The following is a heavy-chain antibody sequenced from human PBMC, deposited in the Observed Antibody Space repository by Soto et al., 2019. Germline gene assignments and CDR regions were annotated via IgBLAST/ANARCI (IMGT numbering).Heavy chain of an antibody. CDR1: GFIFSNYG. D-gene: IGHD1-26*01. J-gene: IGHJ4*02. CDR3: AKDRSGGSYYLFDY. Sequence: GGSLRLSCAASGFIFSNYGVHWVRQTPGKGLEWVAVISSDGSNKYYADSVKGRFTISRDNSKYTLYLQMNSLRPEDTAMYYCAKDRSGGSYYLFDYWGQGTLVTVSS. V-gene: IGHV3-30*18. CDR2: ISSDGSNK.